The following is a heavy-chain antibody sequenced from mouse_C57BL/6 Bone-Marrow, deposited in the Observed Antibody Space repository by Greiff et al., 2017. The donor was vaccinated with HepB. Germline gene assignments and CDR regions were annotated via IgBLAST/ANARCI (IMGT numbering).Heavy chain of an antibody. CDR2: SSGGGGNT. CDR1: GFTFSSYT. V-gene: IGHV5-9*01. CDR3: ASLYSNYRAWFAY. J-gene: IGHJ3*01. D-gene: IGHD2-5*01. Sequence: EVNLVESGGGLVKPGGSLKLSCAASGFTFSSYTMSWVRQTPEKRLEWVATSSGGGGNTYYPDSVKGRFTISRDNAKNTLYLQMSSLRSEDTALYDCASLYSNYRAWFAYWGQGTLVTVSA.